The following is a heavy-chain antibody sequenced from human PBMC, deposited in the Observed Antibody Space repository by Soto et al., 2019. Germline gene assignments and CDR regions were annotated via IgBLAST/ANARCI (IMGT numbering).Heavy chain of an antibody. D-gene: IGHD2-2*01. J-gene: IGHJ6*02. CDR1: GYSFTSYG. Sequence: QVQLVQSAAEVKKPGASVKVSCKASGYSFTSYGISWVRRAPGQGLEWMGWVSPYNGHTQLAPRFLGRVTMTTGTTTKTAYMELRNMRYGDTAHYYCARDLTIVPATHPRLENYGMDVWGQGTTVIVSS. CDR3: ARDLTIVPATHPRLENYGMDV. V-gene: IGHV1-18*01. CDR2: VSPYNGHT.